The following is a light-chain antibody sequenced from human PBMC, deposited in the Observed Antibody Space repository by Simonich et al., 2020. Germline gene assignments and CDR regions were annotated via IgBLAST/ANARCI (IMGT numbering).Light chain of an antibody. CDR3: QQYGSSPRT. J-gene: IGKJ1*01. CDR2: DAS. V-gene: IGKV3D-20*01. CDR1: QSVSSSY. Sequence: EIVLTQSPGTLSLSPGERATLSCRASQSVSSSYLAWYQQKPGLAPRLLIYDASRRATGIPDRFRGSGSGTDFTLTISRLEPEDFAVYYCQQYGSSPRTFGQGTKVEIK.